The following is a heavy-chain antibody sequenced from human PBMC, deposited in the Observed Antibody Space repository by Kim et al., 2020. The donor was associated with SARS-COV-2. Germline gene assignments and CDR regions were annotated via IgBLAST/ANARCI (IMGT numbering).Heavy chain of an antibody. V-gene: IGHV4-34*01. CDR2: INHSGST. CDR3: ARGVITGYSSSWYPSP. J-gene: IGHJ5*02. D-gene: IGHD6-13*01. CDR1: GGSFSGYH. Sequence: SETLSLTCAVYGGSFSGYHWSWIRQPPGKGLEWIGEINHSGSTNYNPSLKSRVTISVDTSKNQFSLKLSSVTAADTAVYYCARGVITGYSSSWYPSPWGQGTLVTVSS.